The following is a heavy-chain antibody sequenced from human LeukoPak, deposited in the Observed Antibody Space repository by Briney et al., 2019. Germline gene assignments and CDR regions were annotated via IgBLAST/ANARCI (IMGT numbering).Heavy chain of an antibody. CDR3: ARGDYYYYYYMDV. Sequence: SETLSLTCAVYGGSFSGYYWSWIRQPPGKGLEWIGEVNHSGSTNYNPSLKSRVTISVDTSKNQFSLKLSSVTAADTAVYYCARGDYYYYYYMDVWGKGTTVTVSS. J-gene: IGHJ6*03. CDR1: GGSFSGYY. CDR2: VNHSGST. V-gene: IGHV4-34*01.